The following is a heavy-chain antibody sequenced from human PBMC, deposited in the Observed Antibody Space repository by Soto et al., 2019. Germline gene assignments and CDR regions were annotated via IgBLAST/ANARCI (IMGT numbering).Heavy chain of an antibody. V-gene: IGHV4-39*07. CDR3: ARESYYGSGATVVAY. J-gene: IGHJ4*02. D-gene: IGHD3-10*01. CDR1: GGSISSSSYY. CDR2: IFYSGST. Sequence: PSETLSLTCTVSGGSISSSSYYWGWIRQPPGKGLEWIGSIFYSGSTYYNPSLKSRVTMSVDTSKNQFSLKVSSVTAADTAVYYCARESYYGSGATVVAYWGQGTLVTVSS.